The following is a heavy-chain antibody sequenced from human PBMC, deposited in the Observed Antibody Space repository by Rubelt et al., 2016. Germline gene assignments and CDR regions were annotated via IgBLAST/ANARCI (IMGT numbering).Heavy chain of an antibody. V-gene: IGHV1-18*01. CDR3: AGDSRDSSSANFDY. Sequence: QVQLVQSGAEVKKPGASVKVSCKASGYTFTSYGISWVRQAPGQGLEWMGWISAYNGNTNYAQKRQGRVTMATDTATSTAYLGLRGLRSDETAVYYGAGDSRDSSSANFDYGGQGTLVNVSA. CDR1: GYTFTSYG. D-gene: IGHD6-13*01. J-gene: IGHJ4*02. CDR2: ISAYNGNT.